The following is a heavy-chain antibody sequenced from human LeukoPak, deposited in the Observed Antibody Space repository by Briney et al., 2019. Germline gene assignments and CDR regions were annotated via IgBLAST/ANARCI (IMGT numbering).Heavy chain of an antibody. CDR2: ISASDGRT. CDR3: AKTTAGYSSGRYPGWPVDY. Sequence: GGSLRLSCAASGFIFSSYHMVWVRQAPGKGLEVVSSISASDGRTYYADSVKGRFTISRDNSENTVYLQMNSLRADDTAVYYCAKTTAGYSSGRYPGWPVDYWGQGTLVTVSS. J-gene: IGHJ4*02. D-gene: IGHD6-19*01. CDR1: GFIFSSYH. V-gene: IGHV3-23*01.